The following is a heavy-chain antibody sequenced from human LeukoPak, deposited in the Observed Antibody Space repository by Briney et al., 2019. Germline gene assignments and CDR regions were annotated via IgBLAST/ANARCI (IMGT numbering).Heavy chain of an antibody. CDR2: ISASGGST. J-gene: IGHJ2*01. CDR1: GFNFSSSG. CDR3: AKLGGSRYLEFLSVGDWYFDL. Sequence: GGSLRLSCAASGFNFSSSGMSWVRQAPGRGLEWVSGISASGGSTYYGDSVKGRFIISRDKSKDTLFLQMSSLRAEDTAVYYCAKLGGSRYLEFLSVGDWYFDLWGRGTLVTVSS. V-gene: IGHV3-23*01. D-gene: IGHD3-3*01.